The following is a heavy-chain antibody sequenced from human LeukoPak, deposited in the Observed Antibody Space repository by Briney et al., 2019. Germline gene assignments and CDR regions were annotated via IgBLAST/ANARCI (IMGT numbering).Heavy chain of an antibody. CDR2: IIPIFGTA. D-gene: IGHD3-10*01. Sequence: ASVKVSCKASGGTFSSYAISWVRQAPGQGLEWMGGIIPIFGTANYAQKFQGRVTITADESTSTAYMELSSLRSEDTAVYYCARTGLKITMARGVQYYYYYGMDVWGQGTTVTVSS. J-gene: IGHJ6*02. CDR3: ARTGLKITMARGVQYYYYYGMDV. V-gene: IGHV1-69*13. CDR1: GGTFSSYA.